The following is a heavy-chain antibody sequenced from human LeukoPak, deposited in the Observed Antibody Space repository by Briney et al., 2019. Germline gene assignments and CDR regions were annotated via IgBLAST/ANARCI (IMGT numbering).Heavy chain of an antibody. V-gene: IGHV3-21*01. J-gene: IGHJ3*02. Sequence: KTGGSLRLTCAGSGFSFSSYGMHWVRQAPGKGLEWVSSISSSSSYIYYADSVKGRFTISRDNAKNSLYLQMNSLRAEDTAVYYCARDRVYDYVGGAFDIWGQGTMVTVSS. CDR2: ISSSSSYI. CDR3: ARDRVYDYVGGAFDI. D-gene: IGHD3-16*01. CDR1: GFSFSSYG.